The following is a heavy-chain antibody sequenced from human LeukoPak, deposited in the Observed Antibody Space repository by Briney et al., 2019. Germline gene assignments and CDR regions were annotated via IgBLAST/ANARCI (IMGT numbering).Heavy chain of an antibody. J-gene: IGHJ4*02. V-gene: IGHV3-9*01. CDR3: ATVRVTYSSGYFFDY. CDR1: GFTFANYA. CDR2: ISWNSGYI. Sequence: GGSLRLSCAASGFTFANYAMHWVRQAPGKGMEWLSIISWNSGYIGYADSVKGRFTISRDNAKKSLDLQMNSLRAEDTAFYYCATVRVTYSSGYFFDYWGQGTLVTVSS. D-gene: IGHD6-19*01.